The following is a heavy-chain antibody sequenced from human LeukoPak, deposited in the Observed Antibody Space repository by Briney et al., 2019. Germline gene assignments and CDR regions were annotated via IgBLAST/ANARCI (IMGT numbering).Heavy chain of an antibody. D-gene: IGHD3-16*01. CDR3: AKDGPVCEY. CDR2: IRNDGSNK. Sequence: GGSLRLSCVASGFTFSTYGMHWVRQAPGKGLEWLAFIRNDGSNKYYADSVKGRFTISRDDSKNTVYLQMNRLTSDDTAIYYCAKDGPVCEYWGQGTLVTVSS. V-gene: IGHV3-30*02. CDR1: GFTFSTYG. J-gene: IGHJ4*02.